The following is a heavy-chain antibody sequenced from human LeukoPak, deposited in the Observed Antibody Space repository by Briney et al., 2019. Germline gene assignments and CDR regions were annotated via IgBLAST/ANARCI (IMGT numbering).Heavy chain of an antibody. CDR2: ISASGNT. J-gene: IGHJ5*02. Sequence: NPSETLSLTCSVSGGSLSGFYWSWLRQPAGKGLEWIGRISASGNTNYNPSPKSRVAMSTDTSRNQFSLKLNSVTAADTAVYYCTRGPSGYYGFDPWGQGTLVTVSS. CDR1: GGSLSGFY. CDR3: TRGPSGYYGFDP. D-gene: IGHD3-9*01. V-gene: IGHV4-4*07.